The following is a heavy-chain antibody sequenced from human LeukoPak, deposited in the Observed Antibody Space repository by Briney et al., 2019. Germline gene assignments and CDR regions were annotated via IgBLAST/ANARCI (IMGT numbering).Heavy chain of an antibody. CDR3: AKAGKQWLPTTGWFDP. CDR2: ISWNSGSI. D-gene: IGHD6-19*01. V-gene: IGHV3-9*01. CDR1: GFTFDDYA. J-gene: IGHJ5*02. Sequence: GGSLRLSCAASGFTFDDYAMHWVRQAPGKGLEWVSGISWNSGSIGYADSVKGRFTISRDNAKNSLYLQMNSLRAEDTALYYCAKAGKQWLPTTGWFDPWGQGTLVTVFS.